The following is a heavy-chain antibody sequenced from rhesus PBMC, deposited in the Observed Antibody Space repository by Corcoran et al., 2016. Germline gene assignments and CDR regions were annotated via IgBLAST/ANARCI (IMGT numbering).Heavy chain of an antibody. J-gene: IGHJ1*01. D-gene: IGHD6-25*01. Sequence: QVQLQESGPGLVKPSETLSLTCAVSGYSISGYYWSWIRQAPGKGLEWIGYITYSGSTSYNPSLKSRVTISRDTSKNQFSLKLSSVTAADTDVYYCAREDRYSGEYFEFWGQGALVTVSS. V-gene: IGHV4-122*02. CDR3: AREDRYSGEYFEF. CDR1: GYSISGYY. CDR2: ITYSGST.